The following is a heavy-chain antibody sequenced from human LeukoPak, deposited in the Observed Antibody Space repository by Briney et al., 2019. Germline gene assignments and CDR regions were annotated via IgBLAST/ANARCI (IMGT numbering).Heavy chain of an antibody. CDR2: INPKSGGT. V-gene: IGHV1-2*02. CDR1: GYTFTGYY. J-gene: IGHJ4*02. D-gene: IGHD4-11*01. CDR3: ARGDDYSNYELDY. Sequence: ASVKVSCKASGYTFTGYYMHWVRQAPRQGLEWMGWINPKSGGTKHTKKFQGRVTITSDTSISTAYMDLSRLRSDDTAVYYCARGDDYSNYELDYWGQGTLVTVSS.